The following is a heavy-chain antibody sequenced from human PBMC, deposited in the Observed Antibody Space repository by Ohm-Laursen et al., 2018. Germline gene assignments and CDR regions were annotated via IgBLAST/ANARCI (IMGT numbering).Heavy chain of an antibody. CDR2: IISDGSTT. Sequence: GSLRLSCAASGFTFDDYAMHWVRQGPGKGLVWVSHIISDGSTTTYADSVKGRFTISRDNAKNTLYLQMNSLRAEDTAVYYCVRDPLAYGTGFDVWGRGTLVTISS. D-gene: IGHD3/OR15-3a*01. J-gene: IGHJ2*01. V-gene: IGHV3-74*01. CDR3: VRDPLAYGTGFDV. CDR1: GFTFDDYA.